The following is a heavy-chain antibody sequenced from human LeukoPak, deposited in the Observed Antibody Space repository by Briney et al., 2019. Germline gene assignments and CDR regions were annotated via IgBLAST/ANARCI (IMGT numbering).Heavy chain of an antibody. CDR1: GGSISSSDHY. D-gene: IGHD3-16*01. J-gene: IGHJ6*02. Sequence: SETLSLTCTVSGGSISSSDHYWAWIRQPPGKGLEWIGSRYYSGDNYYSPSLKSRVTISVDTSRNEFALKLNSVTAADTAVYFCARHVPYYDSDFSAWGVDVWGQGTTVTVSS. V-gene: IGHV4-39*01. CDR2: RYYSGDN. CDR3: ARHVPYYDSDFSAWGVDV.